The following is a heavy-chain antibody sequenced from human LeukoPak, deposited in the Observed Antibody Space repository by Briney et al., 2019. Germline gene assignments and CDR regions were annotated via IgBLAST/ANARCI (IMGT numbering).Heavy chain of an antibody. Sequence: SETLSLTCTVSGGSISSGDYYWTWIRQPPGRGLEWIGYIYYTGNTYYNPSLKSRLIISVDTSKNQFSLKLSSVTAADTAVYYCARHRAGYSYGYYYYMDVWGKGTTVTVSS. CDR2: IYYTGNT. CDR3: ARHRAGYSYGYYYYMDV. D-gene: IGHD5-18*01. J-gene: IGHJ6*03. CDR1: GGSISSGDYY. V-gene: IGHV4-30-4*01.